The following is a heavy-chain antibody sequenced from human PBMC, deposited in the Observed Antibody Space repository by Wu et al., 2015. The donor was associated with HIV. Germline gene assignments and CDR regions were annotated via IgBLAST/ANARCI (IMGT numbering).Heavy chain of an antibody. J-gene: IGHJ5*02. CDR3: AREDSSSWGYNWLDP. CDR2: IVVGSGNT. Sequence: QMQLVQSGPEVKKPGTSVKVSCKASGFTFTSSAMQWVRQARGQRLEWIGWIVVGSGNTNYAQKFQERVTITRDMSTSTAYMELSSLRSEDTAVYYCAREDSSSWGYNWLDPGAREPWSPSPQ. CDR1: GFTFTSSA. V-gene: IGHV1-58*02. D-gene: IGHD6-13*01.